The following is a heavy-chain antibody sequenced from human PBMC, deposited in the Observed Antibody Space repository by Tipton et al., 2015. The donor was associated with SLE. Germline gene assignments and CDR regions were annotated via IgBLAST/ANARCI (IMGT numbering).Heavy chain of an antibody. CDR3: ARFDGSVPVFEF. D-gene: IGHD5-24*01. J-gene: IGHJ4*02. CDR2: IYHSGST. V-gene: IGHV4-4*02. CDR1: GDSISSTKW. Sequence: LSLTCAISGDSISSTKWWTWVRQAPGKGLEWIGEIYHSGSTNYNPSLKSRLSISVDKSNNQFSPKMTSVTAADTAVYYCARFDGSVPVFEFWGQGTLVTVSS.